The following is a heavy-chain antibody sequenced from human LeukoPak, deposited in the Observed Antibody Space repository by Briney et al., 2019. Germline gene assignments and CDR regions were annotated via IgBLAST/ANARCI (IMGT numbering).Heavy chain of an antibody. CDR3: ARIGYSSSSFDF. D-gene: IGHD6-13*01. Sequence: PGGSLRLSCAASGFRFTNYWMSWVRQGPGKGLEWVANIKQDGSEKDYVDSMKGRFTISRDNAKNSVYLQVNSLRAEDTGIYYCARIGYSSSSFDFWGQGSLVTVSS. V-gene: IGHV3-7*01. CDR1: GFRFTNYW. CDR2: IKQDGSEK. J-gene: IGHJ4*02.